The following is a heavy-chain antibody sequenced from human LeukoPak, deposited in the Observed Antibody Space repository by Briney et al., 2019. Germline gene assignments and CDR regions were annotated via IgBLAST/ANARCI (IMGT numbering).Heavy chain of an antibody. CDR2: MNQDGSEK. V-gene: IGHV3-7*01. CDR1: GFTFSNYW. J-gene: IGHJ4*02. CDR3: ARESHATFDY. D-gene: IGHD1-26*01. Sequence: GGSLRLSCVDSGFTFSNYWMSWVRQAPGKGLEWVANMNQDGSEKYYVDSVKGRFTISRDNAKNSLYLQMNSPRAEDTAIYYCARESHATFDYWGQGTLAIVSS.